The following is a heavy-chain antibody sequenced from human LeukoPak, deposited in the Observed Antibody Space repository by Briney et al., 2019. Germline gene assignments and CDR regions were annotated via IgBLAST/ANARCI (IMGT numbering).Heavy chain of an antibody. J-gene: IGHJ4*02. V-gene: IGHV3-48*04. CDR2: ISSSSSTI. Sequence: GSLRLSCAASGFTFSSYSMNWVRQAPGKGLEWVSYISSSSSTIYYADSVKGRFTISRDNAKNSLYLQMNSLRAEDTAVYYCASAPYSGWYLYRWGQGTLVTVSS. CDR1: GFTFSSYS. D-gene: IGHD6-13*01. CDR3: ASAPYSGWYLYR.